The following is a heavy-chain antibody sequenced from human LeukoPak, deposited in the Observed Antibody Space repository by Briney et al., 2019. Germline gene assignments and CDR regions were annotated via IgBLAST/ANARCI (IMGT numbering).Heavy chain of an antibody. CDR1: GFTFSSYS. CDR2: ISSSSSYI. D-gene: IGHD6-25*01. Sequence: GGSLRLSCAASGFTFSSYSMNWVRQAPGKGLEWVSSISSSSSYIYYADSVKGRFTISRDNAKNSLYLQMNSLRAEDTAVYYCATGVDSIGGIGYWGQGTLVTVSS. CDR3: ATGVDSIGGIGY. V-gene: IGHV3-21*01. J-gene: IGHJ4*02.